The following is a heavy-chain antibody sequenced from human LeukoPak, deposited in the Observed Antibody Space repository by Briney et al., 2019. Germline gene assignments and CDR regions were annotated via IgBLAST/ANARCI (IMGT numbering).Heavy chain of an antibody. Sequence: SVKVSCKASGGTFSSYAISWVRQAPGQGLEWMGGIIPIFGTANYAQKFQGRVTITADESTSTAYMELSSLRSEDTAVFYCAKDSEGSGSYSTPGFDPWGQGTLVTVSS. CDR3: AKDSEGSGSYSTPGFDP. CDR1: GGTFSSYA. CDR2: IIPIFGTA. V-gene: IGHV1-69*01. J-gene: IGHJ5*02. D-gene: IGHD3-10*01.